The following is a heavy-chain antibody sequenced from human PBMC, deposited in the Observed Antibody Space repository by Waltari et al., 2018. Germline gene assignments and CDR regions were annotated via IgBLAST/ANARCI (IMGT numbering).Heavy chain of an antibody. Sequence: QVQLQQWGAGLLKPSETLSLTCAVYGGSFSGYYWSWIRQPPGKGLEWLGESNHSGSTNYNPSLKRGVTISVDTSKNQFSLKLSSVTAAATAVYYSARAHSSSSGGDAFDIWGQGTMVTVSS. CDR3: ARAHSSSSGGDAFDI. CDR1: GGSFSGYY. V-gene: IGHV4-34*01. CDR2: SNHSGST. J-gene: IGHJ3*02. D-gene: IGHD6-6*01.